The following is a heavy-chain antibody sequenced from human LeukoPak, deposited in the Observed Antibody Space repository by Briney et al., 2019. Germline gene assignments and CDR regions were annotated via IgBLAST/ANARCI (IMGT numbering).Heavy chain of an antibody. J-gene: IGHJ1*01. CDR1: GYTFTSYA. CDR2: INAGNGNT. CDR3: ARDVAYCGGDCYTYAEYFQH. V-gene: IGHV1-3*01. D-gene: IGHD2-21*02. Sequence: ASVKVSCKASGYTFTSYAMHWVRQAPGQRLEWMGWINAGNGNTKYSQKFQGRVTITRDTSASTAYMELSSLRSEDTAVYYCARDVAYCGGDCYTYAEYFQHWGQGTLVTVSS.